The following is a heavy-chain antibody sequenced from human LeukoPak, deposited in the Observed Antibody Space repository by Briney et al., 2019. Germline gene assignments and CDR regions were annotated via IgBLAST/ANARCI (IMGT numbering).Heavy chain of an antibody. CDR2: IYPGDSDT. V-gene: IGHV5-51*01. J-gene: IGHJ4*02. Sequence: GESLKISCKGSGYSFTSYWIGWVRQMPGKGLEWMGIIYPGDSDTRYSPSFQGQVTISADNSISTAYLQWSSLKASDSAMYYCARHGDHYDSSGSYDYWGEGSLVTVSS. D-gene: IGHD3-22*01. CDR1: GYSFTSYW. CDR3: ARHGDHYDSSGSYDY.